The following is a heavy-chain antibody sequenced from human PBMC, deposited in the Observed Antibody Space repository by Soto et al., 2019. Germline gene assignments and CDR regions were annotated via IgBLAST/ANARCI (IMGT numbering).Heavy chain of an antibody. Sequence: SETLSLTCAVYGGSFSGYYWSWIRQPPGKGLEWIGEINRSGSTNYNPSLKSRVTISIDTSKNQFSLKLSSVTAADTAVYYCARISGYFARQVNFGYWGQGPPVPVS. J-gene: IGHJ4*02. CDR1: GGSFSGYY. CDR3: ARISGYFARQVNFGY. CDR2: INRSGST. D-gene: IGHD3-9*01. V-gene: IGHV4-34*01.